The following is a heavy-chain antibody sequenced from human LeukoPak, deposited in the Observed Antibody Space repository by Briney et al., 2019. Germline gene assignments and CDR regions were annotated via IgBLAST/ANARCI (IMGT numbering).Heavy chain of an antibody. Sequence: GGSLRLSCAASGFTFSSYAMHWVRQAPGKGLEYVSAISSNGGSTYYANSVKGRFTISRDNSKNTLYLQMNSLRAEDTAVYYCAKSMADYGDYQLPGTFDYWGQGTLVTVSS. D-gene: IGHD4-17*01. CDR2: ISSNGGST. CDR1: GFTFSSYA. V-gene: IGHV3-64*01. CDR3: AKSMADYGDYQLPGTFDY. J-gene: IGHJ4*02.